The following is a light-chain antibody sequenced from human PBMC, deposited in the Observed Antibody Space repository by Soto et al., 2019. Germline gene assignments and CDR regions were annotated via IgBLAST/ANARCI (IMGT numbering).Light chain of an antibody. CDR3: SSYTSSSTYV. J-gene: IGLJ1*01. V-gene: IGLV2-14*01. CDR1: SSDVGSYNS. CDR2: DVT. Sequence: QSALTQPASVSGSPGQSITISCTGTSSDVGSYNSVSWHQQHPGQAPKLMIYDVTNRASGTPDRFSASKSGNTASLTISGLQAGDEADYYCSSYTSSSTYVFGTGTKLTVL.